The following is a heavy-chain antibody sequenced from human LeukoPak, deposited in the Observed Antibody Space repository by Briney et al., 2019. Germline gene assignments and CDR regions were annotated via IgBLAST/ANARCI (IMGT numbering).Heavy chain of an antibody. CDR2: IYTSGST. Sequence: SETLSLTCTVSGGSISSYYWSWIRQPAGKGLEWIGRIYTSGSTNYNPSLKSRVTMSVDTSKNQFSLKLSSVTAADTAVYYCAGDALGYCSCSSCPYYYYGMDVWGQGTTVTVSS. CDR1: GGSISSYY. V-gene: IGHV4-4*07. D-gene: IGHD2-2*01. J-gene: IGHJ6*02. CDR3: AGDALGYCSCSSCPYYYYGMDV.